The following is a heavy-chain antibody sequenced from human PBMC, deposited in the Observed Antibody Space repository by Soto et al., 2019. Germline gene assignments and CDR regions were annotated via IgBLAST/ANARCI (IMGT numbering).Heavy chain of an antibody. CDR3: ARWQQLPLINWFDP. D-gene: IGHD6-13*01. V-gene: IGHV4-39*01. CDR2: IYYSGST. Sequence: QLQLQESGPGLVKPSETLSLTCTVSGGSISSSSYYWGWIRQPPGKGLEWIGSIYYSGSTYYNPSLKSRVTISVDTSKNQFSLKLSSVTAADTAVYYCARWQQLPLINWFDPWGQGTLVTVSS. J-gene: IGHJ5*02. CDR1: GGSISSSSYY.